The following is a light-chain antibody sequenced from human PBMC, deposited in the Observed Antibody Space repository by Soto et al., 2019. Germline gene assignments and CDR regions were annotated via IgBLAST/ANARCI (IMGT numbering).Light chain of an antibody. CDR2: RNK. CDR1: SSNIGSNY. J-gene: IGLJ2*01. V-gene: IGLV1-47*01. Sequence: QSVLTQPPSASGTPGQRVTISCSGSSSNIGSNYVYWYQQLPGTAPKLLIYRNKQRPSGVPDRFSGSKSGTSGSLAISGLRSESEADYYCAAWDDSLSGVVFGGGTKLTVL. CDR3: AAWDDSLSGVV.